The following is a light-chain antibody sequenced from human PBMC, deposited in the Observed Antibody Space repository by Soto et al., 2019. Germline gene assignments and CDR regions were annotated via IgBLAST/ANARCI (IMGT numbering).Light chain of an antibody. J-gene: IGKJ3*01. CDR1: HDIGNS. CDR3: QKYNGAPPLFT. Sequence: DIQMTQSPSSLSASVGDRVTITCRAGHDIGNSLAWYQQKPGQVPNLVIFAASTLKSGVPSRFSGSGSGTDFTLTINSLQPEDVATYYCQKYNGAPPLFTFGPGTKVDSK. V-gene: IGKV1-27*01. CDR2: AAS.